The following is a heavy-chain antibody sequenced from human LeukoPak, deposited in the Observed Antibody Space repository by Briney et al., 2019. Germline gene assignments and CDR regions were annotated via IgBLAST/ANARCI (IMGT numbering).Heavy chain of an antibody. CDR3: ARAMALRRDLVAYFDY. V-gene: IGHV3-23*01. D-gene: IGHD5-12*01. Sequence: GGSLRLSCAASGFTFSSYAMSWVRQAPGKGLEWVSAISGSGGTTYYADPVKGRFTISRHNSKNTLYLQMNSLRAEDTAVYYCARAMALRRDLVAYFDYWGQGTLVTVSS. CDR2: ISGSGGTT. J-gene: IGHJ4*02. CDR1: GFTFSSYA.